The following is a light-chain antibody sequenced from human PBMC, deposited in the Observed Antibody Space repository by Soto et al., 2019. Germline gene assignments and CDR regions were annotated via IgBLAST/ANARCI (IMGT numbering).Light chain of an antibody. CDR2: GAS. Sequence: EIVMTQSPATLSVSPGERATLSCRASQNISSNLAWYQQKPGQAPRVLIDGASTRATGIPARFSGGGSGTEFTLTISSLQSEDFAVYYCQQYNNWLWTFGQGTKVEIK. CDR1: QNISSN. V-gene: IGKV3-15*01. CDR3: QQYNNWLWT. J-gene: IGKJ1*01.